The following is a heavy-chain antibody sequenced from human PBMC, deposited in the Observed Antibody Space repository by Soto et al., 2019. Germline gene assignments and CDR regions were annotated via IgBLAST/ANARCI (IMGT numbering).Heavy chain of an antibody. CDR2: ISYDGSNK. D-gene: IGHD2-2*01. CDR1: GFTFSSYG. Sequence: QVQLVESGGGVVQPGRSLRLSCAASGFTFSSYGMHWVRQAPGKGLEWVAVISYDGSNKYYADSVKGRFTISRDNSKNTLYLQMNSLRAEDTAVYYCAVSQSGYCISTSCYNIGLDYYYYGMDVWGQGTTVTVSS. CDR3: AVSQSGYCISTSCYNIGLDYYYYGMDV. V-gene: IGHV3-30*03. J-gene: IGHJ6*02.